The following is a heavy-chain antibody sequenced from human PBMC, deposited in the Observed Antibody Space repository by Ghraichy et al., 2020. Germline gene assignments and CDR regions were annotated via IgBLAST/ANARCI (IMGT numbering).Heavy chain of an antibody. CDR3: AKGGAVAGTYYGMDV. CDR2: ISGSGGST. J-gene: IGHJ6*02. V-gene: IGHV3-23*01. D-gene: IGHD6-19*01. CDR1: GFTFSSYA. Sequence: ETLSLTCAASGFTFSSYAMSWVRQAPGKGLEWVSAISGSGGSTYYADSVKGRFTISRDNSKNTLYLQMNSLRAEDTAVYYCAKGGAVAGTYYGMDVWGQGTTVTVSS.